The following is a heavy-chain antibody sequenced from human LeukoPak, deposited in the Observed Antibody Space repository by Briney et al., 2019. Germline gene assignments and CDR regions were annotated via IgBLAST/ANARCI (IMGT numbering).Heavy chain of an antibody. Sequence: PGGSLRFSCAASGFTFNNHPMHWVRQAPGKGLEYVSAISSDGGSPYYADSVKGRFTISRDNSKNTLYLQMNSLRAEDTAVYYCRPSSLGFAFDIWGQGTMVTVSS. D-gene: IGHD6-6*01. CDR2: ISSDGGSP. CDR3: RPSSLGFAFDI. J-gene: IGHJ3*02. V-gene: IGHV3-64*02. CDR1: GFTFNNHP.